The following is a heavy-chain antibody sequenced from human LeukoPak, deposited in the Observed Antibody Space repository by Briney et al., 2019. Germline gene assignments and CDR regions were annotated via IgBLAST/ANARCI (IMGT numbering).Heavy chain of an antibody. Sequence: ASVKVSCKASGYTFTGYYMHWVRQAPGQGLEWMGWINPNSGGTNYAQKFQGRVTMTRDTSISTAYMELSRLRSDDTAVYYCARDYYDSGGYYWNDYWGQGTLVTVSS. J-gene: IGHJ4*02. CDR1: GYTFTGYY. CDR3: ARDYYDSGGYYWNDY. CDR2: INPNSGGT. D-gene: IGHD3-22*01. V-gene: IGHV1-2*02.